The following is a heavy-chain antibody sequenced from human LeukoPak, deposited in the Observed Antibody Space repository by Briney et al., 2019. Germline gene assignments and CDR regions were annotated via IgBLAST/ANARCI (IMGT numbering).Heavy chain of an antibody. CDR2: INPNSGGT. J-gene: IGHJ4*02. Sequence: EASVKVSCKASGYTFTSYGISWVRQAPGQGLEWMGWINPNSGGTNYAQKFQGRVTMTRDTSISTAYLELSRLGSDDTAVYYCAREYYYDGSGYYFHFDYWGQGTLVTVSS. CDR1: GYTFTSYG. CDR3: AREYYYDGSGYYFHFDY. V-gene: IGHV1-2*02. D-gene: IGHD3-22*01.